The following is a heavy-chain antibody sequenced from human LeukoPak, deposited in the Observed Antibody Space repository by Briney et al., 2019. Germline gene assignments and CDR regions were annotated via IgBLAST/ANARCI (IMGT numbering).Heavy chain of an antibody. CDR1: GFTFSDYP. CDR2: ISSNGGNT. J-gene: IGHJ3*01. D-gene: IGHD5-24*01. Sequence: PGGSLRLSCSASGFTFSDYPMHWVRQAPGKGLESVSTISSNGGNTHYADSVKGRFTISRDNSKKTLYLQMSSLRAEDTAVYYCVKDLDDYPPSDAFDLWGQGTMVTVSS. CDR3: VKDLDDYPPSDAFDL. V-gene: IGHV3-64D*06.